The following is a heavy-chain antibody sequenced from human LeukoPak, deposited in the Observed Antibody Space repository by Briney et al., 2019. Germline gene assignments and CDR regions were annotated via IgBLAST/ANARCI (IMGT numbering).Heavy chain of an antibody. CDR1: GFTFISYA. Sequence: GGSLRLSCAASGFTFISYAMHWVRQAPGKGLEWLAVISYDGSYKYYVDSVKGRFTISRDNSKNTLYLQMNSLRVEDTAVYYCARDSTYYYASGSSGPHYFDSWGQGTLVTVSS. CDR3: ARDSTYYYASGSSGPHYFDS. CDR2: ISYDGSYK. V-gene: IGHV3-30*01. D-gene: IGHD3-10*01. J-gene: IGHJ4*02.